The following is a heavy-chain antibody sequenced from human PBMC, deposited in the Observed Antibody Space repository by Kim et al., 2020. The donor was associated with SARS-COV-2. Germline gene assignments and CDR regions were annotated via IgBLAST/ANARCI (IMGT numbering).Heavy chain of an antibody. V-gene: IGHV1-69*13. Sequence: SVKVSCKASGGTFSSYAISWVRQAPGQGLEWMGGIIPIFGTANYAQKFQGRVKITADESTSTAYMKLSSLRSEDTAVYYCARDNLGYSGYDPRDYYYYGMDVWGQGTTVTVSS. CDR1: GGTFSSYA. J-gene: IGHJ6*02. D-gene: IGHD5-12*01. CDR3: ARDNLGYSGYDPRDYYYYGMDV. CDR2: IIPIFGTA.